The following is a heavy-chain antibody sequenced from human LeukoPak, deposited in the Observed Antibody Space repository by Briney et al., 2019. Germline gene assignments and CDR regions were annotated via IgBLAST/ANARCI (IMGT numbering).Heavy chain of an antibody. D-gene: IGHD3-16*01. Sequence: GGSLRLSCAASGFTVSRNYMSWVRQAPGKGLVWVSRISSDGSSTTYADSVKGRFTISRDNAKSSLYLQMNSLRAEDTAVYYCARGGGRFNFDYWGQGTLVTVSS. CDR3: ARGGGRFNFDY. V-gene: IGHV3-74*01. J-gene: IGHJ4*02. CDR1: GFTVSRNY. CDR2: ISSDGSST.